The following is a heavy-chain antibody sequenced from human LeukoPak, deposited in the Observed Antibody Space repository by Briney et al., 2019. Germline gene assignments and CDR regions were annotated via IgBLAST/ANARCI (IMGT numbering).Heavy chain of an antibody. V-gene: IGHV1-69*04. J-gene: IGHJ2*01. CDR2: IIPILGIA. Sequence: SVKVSCKASGGTFSSYAISWVRQAPGQGLEWMGRIIPILGIANYAQKFQGRVTITADKSTSTAYMELSSLRSEDTAVYYCARGTYYYDSSGYYRDWYFDLWGRGTLVTVSS. CDR1: GGTFSSYA. CDR3: ARGTYYYDSSGYYRDWYFDL. D-gene: IGHD3-22*01.